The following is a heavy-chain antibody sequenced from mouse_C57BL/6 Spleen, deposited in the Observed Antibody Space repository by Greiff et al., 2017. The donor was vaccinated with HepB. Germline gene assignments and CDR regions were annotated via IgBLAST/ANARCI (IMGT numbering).Heavy chain of an antibody. Sequence: QVQLKQPGAELVMPGASVKLSCKASGYTFTSYWMHWVKQRPGQGLEWIGEIDPSDSYTNYNQKFKGKSTLTVDKSSSTAYMQLSSLTSEDSAVYYCARFDYDYFDYWGQGTTLTVSS. D-gene: IGHD2-4*01. CDR3: ARFDYDYFDY. CDR1: GYTFTSYW. J-gene: IGHJ2*01. CDR2: IDPSDSYT. V-gene: IGHV1-69*01.